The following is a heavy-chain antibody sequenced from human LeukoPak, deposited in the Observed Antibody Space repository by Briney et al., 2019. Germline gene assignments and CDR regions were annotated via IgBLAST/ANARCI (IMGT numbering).Heavy chain of an antibody. Sequence: GGSLRLSRAASGFIFSNYAMTWARLTPGKGLEWVSAISGSGGTTYYADSVKGRFTISRDSSTNTLYLQLSSLRAEDTAIYYCARGGSVFAYFFDYWGQGTLVTVSS. CDR2: ISGSGGTT. D-gene: IGHD3-10*01. V-gene: IGHV3-23*01. J-gene: IGHJ4*02. CDR3: ARGGSVFAYFFDY. CDR1: GFIFSNYA.